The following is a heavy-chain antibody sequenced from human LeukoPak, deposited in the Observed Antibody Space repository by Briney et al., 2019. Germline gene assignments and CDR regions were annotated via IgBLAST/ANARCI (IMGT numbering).Heavy chain of an antibody. Sequence: PGGSLRLSCAASGFTVSNNYMSWVRQAPGKGLEWVSVIYRGGSTYYADSVKGRFTISRDNSKNTLYLQMNSLRTEDTAVYYCAKDSNYASGTYYNAYWGQGTLVTVSS. V-gene: IGHV3-66*02. J-gene: IGHJ4*02. CDR1: GFTVSNNY. CDR3: AKDSNYASGTYYNAY. D-gene: IGHD3-10*01. CDR2: IYRGGST.